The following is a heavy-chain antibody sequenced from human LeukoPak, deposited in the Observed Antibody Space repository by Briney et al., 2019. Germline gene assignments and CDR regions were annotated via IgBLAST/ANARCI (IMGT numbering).Heavy chain of an antibody. CDR3: ARVFGDGSPGWYFDL. CDR1: GYTLTELS. CDR2: INPSGGST. Sequence: ASVKVSCKVSGYTLTELSMHWVRQAPGQGLEWMGIINPSGGSTSYAQKFQGRVTMTRDMSTTTVYMELSSLRSEDTAVYYCARVFGDGSPGWYFDLWGRGTLVTVSS. D-gene: IGHD3-3*01. V-gene: IGHV1-46*01. J-gene: IGHJ2*01.